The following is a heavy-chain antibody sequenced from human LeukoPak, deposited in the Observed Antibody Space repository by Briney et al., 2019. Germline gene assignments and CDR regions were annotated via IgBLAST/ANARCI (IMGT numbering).Heavy chain of an antibody. V-gene: IGHV1-18*01. CDR2: ISAYNGNT. CDR3: ARDRLIAAAGTVGY. CDR1: GYTFTSYG. D-gene: IGHD6-13*01. Sequence: ASVTVSCKASGYTFTSYGISWVRQAPGQGLEWMGWISAYNGNTNYAQKLQGRVTMTTDTSTSTAYMELRSLRSDATAVYYCARDRLIAAAGTVGYWGQGTLVTVSS. J-gene: IGHJ4*02.